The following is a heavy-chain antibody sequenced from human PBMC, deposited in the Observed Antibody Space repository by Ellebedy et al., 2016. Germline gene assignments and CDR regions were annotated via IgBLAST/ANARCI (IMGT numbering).Heavy chain of an antibody. J-gene: IGHJ1*01. Sequence: GGSLRLSXAASGFTFDDYAMHWVRQVPGKGLEWVALISYNGDKVAYGDSVKGRFSISRDRSRNSLVLELNSLTNEDTAIYYCVKDSAFSGSYGYLEHWGQGTLVTV. CDR1: GFTFDDYA. V-gene: IGHV3-9*01. D-gene: IGHD1-26*01. CDR2: ISYNGDKV. CDR3: VKDSAFSGSYGYLEH.